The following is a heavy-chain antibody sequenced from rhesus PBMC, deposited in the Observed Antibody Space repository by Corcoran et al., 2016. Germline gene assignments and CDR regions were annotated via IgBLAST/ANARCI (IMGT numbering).Heavy chain of an antibody. J-gene: IGHJ4*01. CDR3: ARRIAAPPSYYFDY. CDR1: GYSISSGYD. Sequence: QVQLQESGPGVVKPSETLSLTCGVSGYSISSGYDWSWIRQPPGKGLEWIWYMYGSSGRTKYNPSLKNRVTISNDTSKNQFALKLSSVTAADTAVYYCARRIAAPPSYYFDYWGQGVLVTVSS. CDR2: MYGSSGRT. D-gene: IGHD6-13*01. V-gene: IGHV4-76*01.